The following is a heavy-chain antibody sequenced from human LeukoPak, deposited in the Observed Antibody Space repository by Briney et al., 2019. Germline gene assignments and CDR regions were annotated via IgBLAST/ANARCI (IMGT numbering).Heavy chain of an antibody. D-gene: IGHD5-24*01. CDR3: ARDEYRSRWLHP. CDR1: GFTFSSYW. V-gene: IGHV3-7*01. CDR2: IKGDGSEK. Sequence: PGGSLRLSCAASGFTFSSYWMSWVRLAPGKGREWGANIKGDGSEKWYADSVKGRFTISRDNAQNSVHLQMNSLRAEDTAVYHCARDEYRSRWLHPWGQGTLVTVTS. J-gene: IGHJ5*02.